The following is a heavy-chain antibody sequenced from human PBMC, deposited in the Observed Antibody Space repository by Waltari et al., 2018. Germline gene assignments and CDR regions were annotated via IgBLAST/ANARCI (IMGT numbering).Heavy chain of an antibody. J-gene: IGHJ6*03. Sequence: QVQLQESGPGLVKPSETLSLTCTVSGGSISSYYWSWIRQPPGKGLEWIGYIYYSGSTNYNPSLKSRVTISVDTSKNQFSLKLSSVTAADTAVYYCARISYPTRLYYMDVWGKGTTVTVSS. CDR1: GGSISSYY. V-gene: IGHV4-59*01. CDR3: ARISYPTRLYYMDV. CDR2: IYYSGST.